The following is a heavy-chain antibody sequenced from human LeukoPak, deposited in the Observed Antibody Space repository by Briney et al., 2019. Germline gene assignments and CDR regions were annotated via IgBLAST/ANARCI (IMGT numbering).Heavy chain of an antibody. CDR3: ARVQLWSQFFVY. Sequence: GGSLRLSCAASGFTFSSYAMSWVRQAPGKGLEWVSAIRGDGDTTYYADSVKGRFTISRDNSKNTLYLQMNSLRAEDTAVYYCARVQLWSQFFVYWGQGTLVTVSS. D-gene: IGHD5-18*01. CDR1: GFTFSSYA. J-gene: IGHJ4*02. V-gene: IGHV3-23*01. CDR2: IRGDGDTT.